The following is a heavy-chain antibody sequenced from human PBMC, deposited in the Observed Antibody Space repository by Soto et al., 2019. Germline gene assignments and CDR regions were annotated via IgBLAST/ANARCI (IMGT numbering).Heavy chain of an antibody. V-gene: IGHV4-31*03. CDR1: GGSISNANYY. Sequence: TLYLTCTVSGGSISNANYYWSWLRHHPGKALEWIGYIYYTGTSYYSPSLESRVAISVDTSQNQFSLKRGAATAADTAVYFCPRPSISRCVDRSWPAWFDPWGQGTLVTVSS. CDR2: IYYTGTS. D-gene: IGHD1-26*01. J-gene: IGHJ5*02. CDR3: PRPSISRCVDRSWPAWFDP.